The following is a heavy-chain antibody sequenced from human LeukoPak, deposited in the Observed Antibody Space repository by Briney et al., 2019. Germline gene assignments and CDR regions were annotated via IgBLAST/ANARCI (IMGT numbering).Heavy chain of an antibody. D-gene: IGHD3-9*01. J-gene: IGHJ4*02. CDR3: ARERYFDRRAPFDY. CDR1: GFTFSSFY. CDR2: ISPSGDST. V-gene: IGHV3-64*01. Sequence: PGGSLRLFCAVSGFTFSSFYIHWVRQAPGKGLEYVSAISPSGDSTFYTNSVKGRFAISRDNAKNSLHLQMNSLRAEDTAVYYCARERYFDRRAPFDYWGQGTLVTVSS.